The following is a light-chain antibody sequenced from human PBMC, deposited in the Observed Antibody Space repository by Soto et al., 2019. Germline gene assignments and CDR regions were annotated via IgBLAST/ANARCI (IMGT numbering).Light chain of an antibody. CDR1: SSKIENNY. J-gene: IGLJ1*01. CDR3: GTWDSSLTAYV. V-gene: IGLV1-51*02. Sequence: QSVLTQPPSVSAAPGQKGTISCSGSSSKIENNYVSWYQQLPGTAPKLLIYEDNKRPSGIPDRFSGSKSGTSATLGITGLQTGDEADYYCGTWDSSLTAYVFGSGTKVTVL. CDR2: EDN.